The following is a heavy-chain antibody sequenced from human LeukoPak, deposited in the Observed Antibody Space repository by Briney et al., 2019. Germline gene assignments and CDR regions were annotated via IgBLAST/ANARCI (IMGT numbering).Heavy chain of an antibody. CDR3: ARIIGISGTYPTDY. J-gene: IGHJ4*02. D-gene: IGHD1-26*01. CDR2: ISSTSTYI. Sequence: PGGSLRLSCEASGFTFRTYSMNWVRRAPGKGLEWVSSISSTSTYIYYADSMKGRFIISRDNARNSLYLEMNSLRAEDTAVYYCARIIGISGTYPTDYWGQGTLVTVSS. CDR1: GFTFRTYS. V-gene: IGHV3-21*06.